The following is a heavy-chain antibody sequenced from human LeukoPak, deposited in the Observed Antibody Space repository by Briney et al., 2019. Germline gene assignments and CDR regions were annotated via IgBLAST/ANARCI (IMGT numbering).Heavy chain of an antibody. Sequence: GGSLRLSCAASGFTFSSYGMHWVRQAPGKGLEWVAVIWYDGSNKYYADSVKGRFTISRDNSKNTLYLQMNSLRAEDTAVYYCAKDQFLDYGDYYGMDVWGQGTTVTVSS. J-gene: IGHJ6*02. CDR3: AKDQFLDYGDYYGMDV. V-gene: IGHV3-33*06. CDR2: IWYDGSNK. D-gene: IGHD4-17*01. CDR1: GFTFSSYG.